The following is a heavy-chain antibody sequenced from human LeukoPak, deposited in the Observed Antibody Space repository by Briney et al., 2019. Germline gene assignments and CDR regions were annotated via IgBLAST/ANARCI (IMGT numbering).Heavy chain of an antibody. V-gene: IGHV3-23*01. CDR3: AKDYCGGDCYYFDY. D-gene: IGHD2-21*02. J-gene: IGHJ4*02. Sequence: GGSLRLSCAASGFTFSSYGMSWVRQAPGKGLEWVSAISGSGGSTYYADSVKGRFTIPRDNSKNTLYLQMDSLRAEDTAVYYCAKDYCGGDCYYFDYWGQGTLVTVSS. CDR1: GFTFSSYG. CDR2: ISGSGGST.